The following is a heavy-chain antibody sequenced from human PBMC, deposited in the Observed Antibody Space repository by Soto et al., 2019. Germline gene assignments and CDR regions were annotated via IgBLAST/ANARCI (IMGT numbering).Heavy chain of an antibody. Sequence: QVQLVQSGPELKKPGSSVKVSCKAPGDTFNSYGISWVRQAPGQGLERMGGIVPMFGTTNLALKFEDRVTITADDLTTTVYMEIRGLTSEDTAVYYCARDLADVHLWDAFDVWGHGTRVTVSS. CDR2: IVPMFGTT. J-gene: IGHJ3*01. CDR3: ARDLADVHLWDAFDV. D-gene: IGHD6-13*01. V-gene: IGHV1-69*01. CDR1: GDTFNSYG.